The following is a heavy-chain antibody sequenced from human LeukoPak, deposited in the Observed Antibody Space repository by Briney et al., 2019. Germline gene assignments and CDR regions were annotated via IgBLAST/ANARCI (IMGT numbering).Heavy chain of an antibody. Sequence: SETLSLTXTVSGDSMTSGDYFWGWIRQPPGKGLEWIGHISYSGNTYYSPSLKSPAAISVAPSKNQFSLQLRSVASADTAVYFCARGRHRAGSRWYGVFFDYWGQGTLVTVSS. CDR1: GDSMTSGDYF. J-gene: IGHJ4*02. CDR3: ARGRHRAGSRWYGVFFDY. V-gene: IGHV4-30-4*08. D-gene: IGHD6-13*01. CDR2: ISYSGNT.